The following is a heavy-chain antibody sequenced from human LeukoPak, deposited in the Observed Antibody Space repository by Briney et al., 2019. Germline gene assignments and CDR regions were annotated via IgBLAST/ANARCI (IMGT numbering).Heavy chain of an antibody. D-gene: IGHD6-13*01. CDR1: GDSISTSISY. CDR3: ATTFSGYVSSWPEYFQH. Sequence: SETLSLTCTVSGDSISTSISYWGWIRQPPEKGLEWIGTIYFTGSTYYNPSLKSRVTISVDTSKNQFSLRLFSVTASDTAVYYCATTFSGYVSSWPEYFQHWGQGTLITVSS. CDR2: IYFTGST. J-gene: IGHJ1*01. V-gene: IGHV4-39*01.